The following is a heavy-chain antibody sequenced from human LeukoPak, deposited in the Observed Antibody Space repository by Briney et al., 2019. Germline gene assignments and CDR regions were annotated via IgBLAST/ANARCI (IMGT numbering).Heavy chain of an antibody. CDR2: IYSSGST. D-gene: IGHD3-10*01. CDR3: ARGPAGIWFGEFYFVY. V-gene: IGHV4-4*07. CDR1: GGSISSYY. J-gene: IGHJ4*02. Sequence: SETLSLTCTVSGGSISSYYWSWIRQPAGKGLEWIGRIYSSGSTNYNPSLKSRVTMSVDTSKNHFSLKLSSVTAADTAVYYCARGPAGIWFGEFYFVYWGQGTLVTVS.